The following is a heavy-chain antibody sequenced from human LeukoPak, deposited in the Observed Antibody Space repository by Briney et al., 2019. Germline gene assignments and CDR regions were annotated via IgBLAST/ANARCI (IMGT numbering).Heavy chain of an antibody. Sequence: ASVKVSCKASGYTFTGYYMHWVRQAPGQGLEWMGWINPNSGGTNYAQKFQGRVTMTRDTSISTAYMELSRLRSDDTAVYYCARGGRFYYGSGSYLYYYYMDVWGKGTTVTVSS. D-gene: IGHD3-10*01. CDR1: GYTFTGYY. CDR3: ARGGRFYYGSGSYLYYYYMDV. J-gene: IGHJ6*03. CDR2: INPNSGGT. V-gene: IGHV1-2*02.